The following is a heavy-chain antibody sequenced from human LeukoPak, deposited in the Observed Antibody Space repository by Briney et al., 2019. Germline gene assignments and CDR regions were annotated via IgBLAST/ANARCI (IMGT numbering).Heavy chain of an antibody. J-gene: IGHJ4*02. CDR1: GGSISSSSYY. CDR2: IYYSGST. D-gene: IGHD1-26*01. Sequence: SETLSLTCTVSGGSISSSSYYWGWIRQPPGKGLEWIGSIYYSGSTYYNPSLKSRVTISVDTSKNQFSLKLSSVTAADTAVYYCARDNLVGATHDYWGQGTLVTVSS. V-gene: IGHV4-39*02. CDR3: ARDNLVGATHDY.